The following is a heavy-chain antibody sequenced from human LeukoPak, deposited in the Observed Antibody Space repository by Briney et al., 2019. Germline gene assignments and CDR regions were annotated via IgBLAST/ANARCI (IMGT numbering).Heavy chain of an antibody. CDR1: GFTFSSYW. CDR3: SRGGVYHGFDV. Sequence: PGGSLRLSCAASGFTFSSYWMHWVRQAPGKGLVWVSRINSDGSNTIYADSVKGRLTFSRDNAKNTLYLQMNSLRAEDTAVYYCSRGGVYHGFDVWGQGTMVTVS. V-gene: IGHV3-74*01. D-gene: IGHD5/OR15-5a*01. J-gene: IGHJ3*01. CDR2: INSDGSNT.